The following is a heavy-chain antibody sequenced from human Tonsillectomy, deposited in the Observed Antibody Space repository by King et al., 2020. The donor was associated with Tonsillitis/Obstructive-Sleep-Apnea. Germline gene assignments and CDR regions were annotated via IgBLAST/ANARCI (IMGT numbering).Heavy chain of an antibody. Sequence: VQLVQSGAEVKKSGESLRISCKGSGYNFIWISWVRQMPGKGLEWMGRIDPSDSYSNYNPSFQDHVTMSADKSINTAYLQWSSLKVSDTAIYYCARLRDSQSPDAFDIWGQGTTVTVSS. CDR1: GYNFIW. CDR2: IDPSDSYS. J-gene: IGHJ3*02. D-gene: IGHD2-15*01. CDR3: ARLRDSQSPDAFDI. V-gene: IGHV5-10-1*01.